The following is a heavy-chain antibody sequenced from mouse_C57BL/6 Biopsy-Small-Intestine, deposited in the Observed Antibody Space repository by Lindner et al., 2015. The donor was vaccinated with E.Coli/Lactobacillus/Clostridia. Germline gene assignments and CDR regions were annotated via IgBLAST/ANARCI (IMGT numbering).Heavy chain of an antibody. D-gene: IGHD2-3*01. J-gene: IGHJ2*01. CDR1: GYTFIGYY. CDR2: INPNSGDT. Sequence: SVKVSCKASGYTFIGYYIHWVRQAPRQGLEWMGWINPNSGDTNYAQKFKGRVTLTRDTSINTVYMEVSGLTSDDTAVYYCARAAGDGSGSYPHWGQGTLITVSS. CDR3: ARAAGDGSGSYPH. V-gene: IGHV1-53*01.